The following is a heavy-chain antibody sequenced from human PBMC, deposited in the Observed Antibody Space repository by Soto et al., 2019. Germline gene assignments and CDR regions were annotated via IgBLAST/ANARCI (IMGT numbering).Heavy chain of an antibody. J-gene: IGHJ4*02. CDR1: GFTFSGSA. CDR3: TMTTVTTRGY. D-gene: IGHD4-17*01. V-gene: IGHV3-73*01. CDR2: IRSKANSYAT. Sequence: EVQLVESGGGLVQPGGSLKLSCAASGFTFSGSAMHWVRQASGKGLEWVGRIRSKANSYATAYAASVKGRFTISRDDSKNTAYLQMNSLKTEHTAVSYCTMTTVTTRGYWGQGTLVTVSS.